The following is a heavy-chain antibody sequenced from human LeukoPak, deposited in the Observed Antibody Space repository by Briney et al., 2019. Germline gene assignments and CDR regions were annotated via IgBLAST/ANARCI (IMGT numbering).Heavy chain of an antibody. CDR2: IYYSGST. CDR3: ARSHSRGFWYFDL. CDR1: GGSISSYY. D-gene: IGHD3-22*01. J-gene: IGHJ2*01. V-gene: IGHV4-59*08. Sequence: PSETLSLTCTVSGGSISSYYWSWIRQPPGKGLEWIGYIYYSGSTNYNPSLKSRVTMSVDTSRNQFSLKLSSVTAADTAVYYCARSHSRGFWYFDLWGRGILVTVSS.